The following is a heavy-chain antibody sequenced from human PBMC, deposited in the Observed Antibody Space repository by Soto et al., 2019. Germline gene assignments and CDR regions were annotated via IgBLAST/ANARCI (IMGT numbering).Heavy chain of an antibody. CDR2: ISYDGTNK. D-gene: IGHD2-21*02. Sequence: GGSLRLSCAASGFTFRNFGMHWVRQAPGKGLEWVAVISYDGTNKYYADSVKGRFTISRDNSKNTLYLQINSLRAEDTAVYYCAKAVPPFVVVTASDYWGQGTLCTVSS. J-gene: IGHJ4*02. CDR1: GFTFRNFG. V-gene: IGHV3-30*18. CDR3: AKAVPPFVVVTASDY.